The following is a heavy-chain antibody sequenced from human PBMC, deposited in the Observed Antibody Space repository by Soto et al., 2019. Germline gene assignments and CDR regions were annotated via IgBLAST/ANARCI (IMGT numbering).Heavy chain of an antibody. Sequence: GGSLRLSCAASGFTFDDYAMHWVRQAPGKGLEWVSGISWNSGSIGYADSVKGRFTISRDNAKNSLYLQMNSLRAEDTALYYCAKLPVPETGTTTEYYFDYWGQGTLVTVSS. CDR1: GFTFDDYA. J-gene: IGHJ4*02. CDR2: ISWNSGSI. V-gene: IGHV3-9*01. CDR3: AKLPVPETGTTTEYYFDY. D-gene: IGHD1-7*01.